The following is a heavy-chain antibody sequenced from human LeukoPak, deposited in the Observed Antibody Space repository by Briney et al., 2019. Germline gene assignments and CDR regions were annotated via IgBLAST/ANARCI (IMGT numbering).Heavy chain of an antibody. J-gene: IGHJ3*02. Sequence: GGSLRLSCAASGFTLSSHAMSWVRQGPGKGLEWVSAISVSGNTYHADSVKGRFTISRDSSKNTLYLQMNSLRAEDAAVYYCARGGSYLSAFDIWGQGTMVTVSS. D-gene: IGHD1-26*01. CDR3: ARGGSYLSAFDI. V-gene: IGHV3-23*01. CDR2: ISVSGNT. CDR1: GFTLSSHA.